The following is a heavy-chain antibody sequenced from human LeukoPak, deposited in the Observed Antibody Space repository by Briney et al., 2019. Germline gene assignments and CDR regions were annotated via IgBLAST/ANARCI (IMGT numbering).Heavy chain of an antibody. CDR3: TTETYRRFDY. V-gene: IGHV3-7*01. Sequence: GGSLRLSCAASVFTFSSYWMSWVRQAPGKGLEWVADIKQDGSERYYVDSVKGRFTISRDNAKNSLYLQIDSLRAEDTAVYYCTTETYRRFDYWGQGTLVTVSS. J-gene: IGHJ4*02. CDR2: IKQDGSER. CDR1: VFTFSSYW.